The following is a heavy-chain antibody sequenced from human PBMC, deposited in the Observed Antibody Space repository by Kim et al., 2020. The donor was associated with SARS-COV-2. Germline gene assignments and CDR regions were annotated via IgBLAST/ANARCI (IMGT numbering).Heavy chain of an antibody. D-gene: IGHD2-21*02. V-gene: IGHV5-10-1*01. CDR1: GYSFINYW. CDR2: IDLGDSYT. CDR3: ARVKVSAFSDTYFDT. J-gene: IGHJ5*02. Sequence: GESLKISCQVSGYSFINYWITWVRQMPGKGLEWMGRIDLGDSYTNYSPSFQGHVTISADKSINTAYLQWSSLKASDTAIYYCARVKVSAFSDTYFDTWGLGTLVSVSS.